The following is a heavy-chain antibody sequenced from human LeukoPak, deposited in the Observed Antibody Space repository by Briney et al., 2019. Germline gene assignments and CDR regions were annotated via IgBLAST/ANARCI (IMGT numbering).Heavy chain of an antibody. CDR1: GGSISGYY. J-gene: IGHJ6*03. CDR2: IYTSGST. D-gene: IGHD3-10*01. CDR3: ARGMLHYYGSGSYYTDYYYYMDV. V-gene: IGHV4-4*07. Sequence: SETLSLTCTVSGGSISGYYWSWIRQPPGKELEWIGRIYTSGSTNYNPSLKSRVTMSVDTSKNQFSLKLSSVTAADTAVYYCARGMLHYYGSGSYYTDYYYYMDVWGKGTTVTISS.